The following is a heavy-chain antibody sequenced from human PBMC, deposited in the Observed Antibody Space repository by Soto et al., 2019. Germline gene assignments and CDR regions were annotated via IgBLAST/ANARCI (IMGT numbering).Heavy chain of an antibody. V-gene: IGHV4-39*01. CDR2: IYYRGST. CDR3: ARSVRVGYFRGGSDY. J-gene: IGHJ4*02. CDR1: GGSISSSSYY. Sequence: SETLSLTCTVSGGSISSSSYYWGWIRQPPGKGLEWIGSIYYRGSTYYNPSLKSRVTISGDTSKNQFSLKLSSVTAADTAVYYCARSVRVGYFRGGSDYWGQGTLVTVSS. D-gene: IGHD3-9*01.